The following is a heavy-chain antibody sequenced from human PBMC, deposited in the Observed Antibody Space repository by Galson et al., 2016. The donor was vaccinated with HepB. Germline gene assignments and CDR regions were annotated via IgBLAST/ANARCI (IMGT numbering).Heavy chain of an antibody. CDR3: ARDRIKVGPPVIDWFDP. V-gene: IGHV1-18*04. Sequence: SVKVSCKASGYTFTSYGISWVRQAPGQGLEWMGWIATYNGDTNYAQKFQGRLTMTTDTSTTTAYMELRSLRFDDTAVYYCARDRIKVGPPVIDWFDPWGQGTLVTVSS. J-gene: IGHJ5*02. CDR1: GYTFTSYG. D-gene: IGHD3-16*02. CDR2: IATYNGDT.